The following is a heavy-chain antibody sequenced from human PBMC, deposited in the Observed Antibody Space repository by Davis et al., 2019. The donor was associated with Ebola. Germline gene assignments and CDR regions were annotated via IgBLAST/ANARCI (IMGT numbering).Heavy chain of an antibody. CDR1: GFTFSSYA. CDR2: ISYDGSNK. D-gene: IGHD1/OR15-1a*01. J-gene: IGHJ6*02. Sequence: GGSLRLSCAASGFTFSSYAMHWVRQAPGKGLEWVAVISYDGSNKYYADSVKGRFTISRDNSKNTLYLQMNSLRAEDTAVYYCARDILEQPAVYYYYYGMDVWGQGTTVTVSS. V-gene: IGHV3-30*04. CDR3: ARDILEQPAVYYYYYGMDV.